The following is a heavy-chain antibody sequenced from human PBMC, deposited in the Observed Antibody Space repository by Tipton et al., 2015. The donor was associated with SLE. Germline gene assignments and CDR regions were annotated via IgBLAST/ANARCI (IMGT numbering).Heavy chain of an antibody. CDR2: IEYTGIT. J-gene: IGHJ4*02. V-gene: IGHV4-59*11. Sequence: TLSLTCTVSGGSISSHYWSWIRQPPGKRLEWIGYIEYTGITKYNPSLKSRVTISADTSKNQFSLRLTSVTAADTAVYYCARDQVGMGDFDSWGPGTLVTVSS. CDR3: ARDQVGMGDFDS. D-gene: IGHD2-21*01. CDR1: GGSISSHY.